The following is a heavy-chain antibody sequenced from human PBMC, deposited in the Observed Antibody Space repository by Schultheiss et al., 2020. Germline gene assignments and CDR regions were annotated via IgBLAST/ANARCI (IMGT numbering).Heavy chain of an antibody. CDR1: GFTFSSYA. V-gene: IGHV3-15*01. J-gene: IGHJ4*02. CDR3: TTGGGSYLTYDY. CDR2: IKSKTDGGTT. Sequence: GESLKISCAASGFTFSSYAMSWIRQPPGKGLEWVGRIKSKTDGGTTDYAAPVKGRFTISRDDSKNTLYLQMNSLKTEDTAVYYCTTGGGSYLTYDYWGQGTLVTVSS. D-gene: IGHD1-26*01.